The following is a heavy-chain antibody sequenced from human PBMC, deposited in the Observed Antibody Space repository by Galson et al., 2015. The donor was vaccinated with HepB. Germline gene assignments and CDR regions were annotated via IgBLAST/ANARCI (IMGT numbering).Heavy chain of an antibody. V-gene: IGHV4-39*01. CDR1: GGSISSSSYY. CDR2: IYYSGST. Sequence: RLQESGPGLVKPSETLSLTCTVSGGSISSSSYYWGWIRQPPGKGLEWIGSIYYSGSTYYNPSLKSRVTISVDTSKNQFSLKLSSVTAADTAVYYCARHWVGRYSSGYYFDYWGQGTLVTVSS. J-gene: IGHJ4*02. D-gene: IGHD6-19*01. CDR3: ARHWVGRYSSGYYFDY.